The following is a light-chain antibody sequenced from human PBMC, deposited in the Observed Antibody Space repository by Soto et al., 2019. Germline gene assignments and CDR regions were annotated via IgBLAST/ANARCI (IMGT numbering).Light chain of an antibody. CDR3: AAWDDSLNGRYV. CDR2: SNN. Sequence: QSVLTQPPSASGAPGQRVTISCFGSSSKIGSNTVNWYQQLPGTAPKLLIYSNNQRPSGVPDRFSGSKSGTSASLAISGLQSGDEADYYCAAWDDSLNGRYVFGTGTKVTVL. V-gene: IGLV1-44*01. CDR1: SSKIGSNT. J-gene: IGLJ1*01.